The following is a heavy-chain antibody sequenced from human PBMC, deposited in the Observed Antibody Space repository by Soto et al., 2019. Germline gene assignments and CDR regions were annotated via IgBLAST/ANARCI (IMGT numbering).Heavy chain of an antibody. CDR2: IYYSGST. CDR1: GGFIRSSRDY. Sequence: QLQLQESGPGLVKPSETLSLTCTVPGGFIRSSRDYWGWIRQPPGKGLEWIGSIYYSGSTYYNPSLKSRVTISVDTSKNQFSLKLSSVTAADTAVYYCARQEWIQLWPDDYWGQGTLVTVSS. D-gene: IGHD5-18*01. CDR3: ARQEWIQLWPDDY. J-gene: IGHJ4*02. V-gene: IGHV4-39*01.